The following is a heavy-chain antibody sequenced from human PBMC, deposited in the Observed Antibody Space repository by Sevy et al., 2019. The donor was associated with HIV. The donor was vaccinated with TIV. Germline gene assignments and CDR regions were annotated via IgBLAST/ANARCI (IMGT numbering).Heavy chain of an antibody. Sequence: GGSLRLSCAASGFTFSDYVMHWVRQAPGKGLEWLVRISHDTTVKYYADSLKGRFTISRDNSKNTLYLQMNSLRHEDTAVYHCARDADWSPNYWGQGTLVTVSS. J-gene: IGHJ4*02. CDR1: GFTFSDYV. V-gene: IGHV3-30*04. CDR3: ARDADWSPNY. D-gene: IGHD3-9*01. CDR2: ISHDTTVK.